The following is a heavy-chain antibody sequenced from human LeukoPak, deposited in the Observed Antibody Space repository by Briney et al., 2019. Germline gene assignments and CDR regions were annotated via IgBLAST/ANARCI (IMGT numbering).Heavy chain of an antibody. D-gene: IGHD3-10*01. J-gene: IGHJ6*02. CDR2: MNPNSGNT. V-gene: IGHV1-8*01. CDR3: ARGGTLVRGVIIHNYYYYYGMDV. Sequence: ASVKVSCKASGYTFTSYDINWVRQATGQGFEWMGWMNPNSGNTGYAQKFQGRVTMTRNTSISTAYMELSSLRSEDTAVYYCARGGTLVRGVIIHNYYYYYGMDVWGQGTTVTVSS. CDR1: GYTFTSYD.